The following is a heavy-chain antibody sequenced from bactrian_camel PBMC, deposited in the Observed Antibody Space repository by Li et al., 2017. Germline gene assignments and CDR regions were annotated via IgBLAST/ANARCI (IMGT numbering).Heavy chain of an antibody. Sequence: VQLVESGGGSVQAGGSLRLSCAASGFIFSNAYMCWVRQAPGKGLEWVSCISGGGTTWYADSLKDRFTISRDTAKSTAYLQMNSLKPEDLGVYYCVTGADVWERSKWGQGTQVTVS. D-gene: IGHD7*01. CDR1: GFIFSNAY. J-gene: IGHJ4*01. CDR2: ISGGGTT. CDR3: VTGADVWERSK. V-gene: IGHV3S40*01.